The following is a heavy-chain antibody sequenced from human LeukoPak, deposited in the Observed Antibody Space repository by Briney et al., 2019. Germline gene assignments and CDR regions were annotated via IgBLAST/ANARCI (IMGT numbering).Heavy chain of an antibody. CDR1: GFTFSTYA. J-gene: IGHJ4*02. CDR3: VTLGLASPSDY. D-gene: IGHD3/OR15-3a*01. CDR2: ISSNGGST. Sequence: GGSLRLSCSASGFTFSTYAAHWGRQAPGKGLEYVSAISSNGGSTYYADSVRGRFTISRDNSKNTLYLQMTSLRTEDTAVYYCVTLGLASPSDYWGQGTLVTVSS. V-gene: IGHV3-64D*09.